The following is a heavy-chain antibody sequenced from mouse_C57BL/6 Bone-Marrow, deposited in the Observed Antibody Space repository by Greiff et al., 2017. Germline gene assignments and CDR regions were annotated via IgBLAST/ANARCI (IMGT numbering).Heavy chain of an antibody. V-gene: IGHV1-59*01. CDR3: ARGLLGSWFAY. J-gene: IGHJ3*01. D-gene: IGHD2-3*01. CDR1: GYTFTSYW. Sequence: VQLQQPGAELVRPGTSVKLSCKASGYTFTSYWMHWVKQRPGQGLEWIGVIDPSDSYTNYNQKFKGKATLLVDSSSSTAYMQLSSLTSEDSAVYYCARGLLGSWFAYWGQGALVTVSA. CDR2: IDPSDSYT.